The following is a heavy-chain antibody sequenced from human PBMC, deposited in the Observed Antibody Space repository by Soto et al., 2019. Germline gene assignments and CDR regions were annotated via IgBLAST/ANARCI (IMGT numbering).Heavy chain of an antibody. J-gene: IGHJ4*02. Sequence: QVQLVESGGGVVQPGRSLRLSCAASGFTFSSYGMHWVRQAPGKGLEWVAVIWYDGSNKYYADSVKGRFTISRDNSKNTLYLQMNSLRAEDTAVYYCARARDYGDYSMGNWGQGTLVTVSS. V-gene: IGHV3-33*01. D-gene: IGHD4-17*01. CDR1: GFTFSSYG. CDR2: IWYDGSNK. CDR3: ARARDYGDYSMGN.